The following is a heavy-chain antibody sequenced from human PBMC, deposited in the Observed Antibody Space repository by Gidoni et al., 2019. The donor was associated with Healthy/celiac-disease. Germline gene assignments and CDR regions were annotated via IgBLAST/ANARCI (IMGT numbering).Heavy chain of an antibody. CDR1: GFPFIRYA. CDR3: ARHSQNYYYDSSGYYWDVGYFDY. J-gene: IGHJ4*02. V-gene: IGHV3-30-3*01. D-gene: IGHD3-22*01. Sequence: QVQLVESGGGVVQPGRSLRLSCAASGFPFIRYAIHCVRQAPGKGLEWVAGISYEGSNKYYADSVKGRFTISRDNSKNTLYLQMNSLRAEDTAVYYCARHSQNYYYDSSGYYWDVGYFDYWGQGTLVTVSS. CDR2: ISYEGSNK.